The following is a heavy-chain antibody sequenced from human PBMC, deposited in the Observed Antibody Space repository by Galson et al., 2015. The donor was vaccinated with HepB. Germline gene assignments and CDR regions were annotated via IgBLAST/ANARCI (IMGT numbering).Heavy chain of an antibody. CDR1: GYTFTSYA. J-gene: IGHJ4*02. V-gene: IGHV7-4-1*02. CDR2: INTNTGNP. D-gene: IGHD5-12*01. CDR3: AREGSGYEWYYFDY. Sequence: SVKVSCKASGYTFTSYAMNWVRQAPGQGLEWMGWINTNTGNPTYAQGFTGRFVFSLDTSVSTAYLQISSLKAEDTAVHYCAREGSGYEWYYFDYWGQGTLVTVSS.